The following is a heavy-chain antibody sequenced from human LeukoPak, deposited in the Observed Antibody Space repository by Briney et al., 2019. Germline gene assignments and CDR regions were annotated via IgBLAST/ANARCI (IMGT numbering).Heavy chain of an antibody. CDR1: GYTFTNYY. V-gene: IGHV1-46*01. D-gene: IGHD1-26*01. J-gene: IGHJ4*02. CDR2: INPSGGGT. CDR3: ATTGWENPGYFDY. Sequence: ASVKVSCKASGYTFTNYYMHWVRQAPGQGLEWMGIINPSGGGTSYAQKFQGRLTMTRDTSTTTVYMELSSLRSEDTAMYYCATTGWENPGYFDYWGQGTLVTVSS.